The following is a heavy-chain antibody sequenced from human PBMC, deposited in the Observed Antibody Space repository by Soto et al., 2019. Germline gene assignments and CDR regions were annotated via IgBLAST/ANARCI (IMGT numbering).Heavy chain of an antibody. D-gene: IGHD2-8*01. CDR2: ISNSGEDT. V-gene: IGHV3-11*06. CDR3: TRHLRARGIVHDVFDI. J-gene: IGHJ3*02. CDR1: GFSFSDYY. Sequence: QVRLVESGGGLVKPGGSVRLSCAASGFSFSDYYMTWIRQAPGKGLEWVSRISNSGEDTNYADSVQGRFTISRDNGENSLYRQMTSLRAEDTAVYYCTRHLRARGIVHDVFDIWGQGTMVTVSS.